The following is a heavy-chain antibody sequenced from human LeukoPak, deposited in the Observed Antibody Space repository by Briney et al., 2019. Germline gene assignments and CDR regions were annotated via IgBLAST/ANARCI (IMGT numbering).Heavy chain of an antibody. D-gene: IGHD3-22*01. Sequence: GGSLRLSRAASGFTFTSYAMSWVRQAPGKGLEWISIISGSGTTTYYADSVKGRFTISRDNSKNTLYLHMNSLRAEDTAVYYCAKRGYSDSTPQYYFEYWGQGTLVTVSS. J-gene: IGHJ4*02. CDR3: AKRGYSDSTPQYYFEY. CDR1: GFTFTSYA. CDR2: ISGSGTTT. V-gene: IGHV3-23*01.